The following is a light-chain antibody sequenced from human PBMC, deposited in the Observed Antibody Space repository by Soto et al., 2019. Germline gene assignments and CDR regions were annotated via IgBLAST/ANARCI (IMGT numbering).Light chain of an antibody. CDR2: DAS. CDR1: QRVDRY. CDR3: QQYKDYTWT. Sequence: DIQMTQSPSILYASVGDRVSITCRASQRVDRYLAWYQQKPGKAPQLLIYDASRLESGVPSRFSGSGSGTEFTLTISSLQPDDFTTFYCQQYKDYTWTFGQGTKVEV. V-gene: IGKV1-5*01. J-gene: IGKJ1*01.